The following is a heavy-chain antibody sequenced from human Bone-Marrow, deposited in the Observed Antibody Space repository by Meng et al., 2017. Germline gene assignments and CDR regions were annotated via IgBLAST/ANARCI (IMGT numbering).Heavy chain of an antibody. CDR2: IYYSGPT. CDR1: GGSISSGGYY. V-gene: IGHV4-31*03. D-gene: IGHD6-25*01. Sequence: GEGVVKTSKTRSITCKGSGGSISSGGYYWSWIRQQQGKGLEWIGYIYYSGPTSSHPSLPRRVTLSVDSSKNQFSLKLSSLTAADTAVYYCARDEDISAAGKLFGDYWGQGTLVTVSS. J-gene: IGHJ4*02. CDR3: ARDEDISAAGKLFGDY.